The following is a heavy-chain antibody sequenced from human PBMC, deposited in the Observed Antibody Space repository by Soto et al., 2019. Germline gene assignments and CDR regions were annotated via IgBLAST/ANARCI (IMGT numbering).Heavy chain of an antibody. CDR2: INHSGST. J-gene: IGHJ6*02. CDR1: GGSFSGYY. Sequence: KPSETLSLTCAVYGGSFSGYYWSWIRQPPGKGLEWIGEINHSGSTNYNPSLKSRVTISVDTSKNQFSLKLSSVTAADTAVYYCARGSEGVGMDVWGQGTTVTVSS. D-gene: IGHD6-25*01. CDR3: ARGSEGVGMDV. V-gene: IGHV4-34*01.